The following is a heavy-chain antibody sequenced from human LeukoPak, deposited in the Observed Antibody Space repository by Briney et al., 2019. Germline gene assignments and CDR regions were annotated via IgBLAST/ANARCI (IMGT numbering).Heavy chain of an antibody. CDR2: INPSGGST. CDR1: GYTFTSYY. CDR3: ARADTRQLWFQVDAFDI. J-gene: IGHJ3*02. D-gene: IGHD5-18*01. V-gene: IGHV1-46*01. Sequence: ASVKVSCKASGYTFTSYYMHWVRQAPGQGLEWMGIINPSGGSTSYAQKFQGRVTMTRDTSTSTAYMELSSLRSEDTAVYYCARADTRQLWFQVDAFDIWGQGTMVTVSS.